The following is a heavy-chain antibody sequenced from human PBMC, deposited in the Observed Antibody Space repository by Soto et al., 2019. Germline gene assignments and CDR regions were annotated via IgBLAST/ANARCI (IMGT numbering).Heavy chain of an antibody. J-gene: IGHJ4*02. CDR2: IFPDDSDS. Sequence: EVQLVQSGAEVKKPGESLKISCKACGYTFTNHWIGWVRQMPGKGLEWMGIIFPDDSDSKYSPSFQGQVTFSVEKSISTAYLQWGSLKASYTAMSYCVRQMYDSIGRRSDIWGRGTLVTVSS. V-gene: IGHV5-51*01. CDR1: GYTFTNHW. CDR3: VRQMYDSIGRRSDI. D-gene: IGHD3-22*01.